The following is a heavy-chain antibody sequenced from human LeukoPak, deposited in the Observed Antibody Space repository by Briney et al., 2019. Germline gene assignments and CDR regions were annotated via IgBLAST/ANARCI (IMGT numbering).Heavy chain of an antibody. J-gene: IGHJ3*02. Sequence: GGSLRLSCAASGFTFSSYEMNWVRQAPGKGLEWVSYISSSGSTIYYADSVKGRFTISRDNAKNSLYLQMNSLRTEDTAVYHCARSFVYSQEHDAFDIWGQGTMVTVSS. CDR3: ARSFVYSQEHDAFDI. D-gene: IGHD5/OR15-5a*01. CDR2: ISSSGSTI. V-gene: IGHV3-48*03. CDR1: GFTFSSYE.